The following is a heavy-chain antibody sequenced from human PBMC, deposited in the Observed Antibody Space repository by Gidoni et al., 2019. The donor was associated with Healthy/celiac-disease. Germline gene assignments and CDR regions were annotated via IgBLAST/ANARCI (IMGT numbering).Heavy chain of an antibody. D-gene: IGHD6-6*01. CDR2: ISSSSSYI. CDR1: GFTFSSYS. CDR3: ARLAARDFDY. V-gene: IGHV3-21*01. J-gene: IGHJ4*02. Sequence: EVQLAVSGGGLVKPGGSLRLSCAASGFTFSSYSMNWVRQAPGKGLEWVSAISSSSSYIYYADSVKGRFTISRDNAKNSLYLQMNSLRAEDTAVYYCARLAARDFDYWGQGTLVTVSS.